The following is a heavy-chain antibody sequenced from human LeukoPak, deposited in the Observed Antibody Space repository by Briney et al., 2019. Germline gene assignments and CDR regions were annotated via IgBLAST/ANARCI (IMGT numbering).Heavy chain of an antibody. CDR1: GYTFTSYY. J-gene: IGHJ4*02. V-gene: IGHV1-46*01. CDR3: ARGGEDIVVVPAAILDY. Sequence: GASVKVSCKASGYTFTSYYMHWVRQAPGQGLEWMGIINPSGGSTSYAQKFQGRVTMTRDTSTSTVYMELSSLRSEDTAVYYCARGGEDIVVVPAAILDYWVQGTLVTVSS. D-gene: IGHD2-2*01. CDR2: INPSGGST.